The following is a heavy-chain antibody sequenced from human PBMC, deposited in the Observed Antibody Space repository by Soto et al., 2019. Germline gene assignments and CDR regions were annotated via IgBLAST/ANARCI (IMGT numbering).Heavy chain of an antibody. D-gene: IGHD2-8*01. CDR3: ARDLGVPPYYYYYYGMDV. Sequence: PGGSLRLSCAASGFTFSSYAMHWVRQAPGKGLEWVAVISYDGSNKYYADSVKGRFTISRDNSKNTLYLQMNSLRAEDTAVYYCARDLGVPPYYYYYYGMDVWGQGTTVTVYS. CDR2: ISYDGSNK. J-gene: IGHJ6*02. V-gene: IGHV3-30-3*01. CDR1: GFTFSSYA.